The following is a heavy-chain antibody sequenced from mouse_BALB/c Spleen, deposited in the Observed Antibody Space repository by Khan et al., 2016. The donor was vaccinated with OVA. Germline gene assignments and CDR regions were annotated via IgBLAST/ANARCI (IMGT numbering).Heavy chain of an antibody. V-gene: IGHV2-6-4*01. Sequence: VQLQVSRPGLVAPSQSLSITCTVSGISLSRYNKHWVRQPPGKGLEWLGMIWGGGGTDYTSTLKSRLSISKDNSKSQVFLKMNSLQTDDSAMYYCARAYYRYDGYYAMDYWGQGTSVTVSS. J-gene: IGHJ4*01. CDR3: ARAYYRYDGYYAMDY. D-gene: IGHD2-14*01. CDR2: IWGGGGT. CDR1: GISLSRYN.